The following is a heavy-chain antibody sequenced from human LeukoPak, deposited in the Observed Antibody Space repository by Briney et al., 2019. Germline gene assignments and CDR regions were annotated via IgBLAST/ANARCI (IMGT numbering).Heavy chain of an antibody. V-gene: IGHV3-48*01. D-gene: IGHD6-6*01. Sequence: GGALRLSCAASGFTFSSYSMNWVRQAPGRGGEGVAYISSSSSAIYYADSVKGRFTISRDNGKNSLYLQMNSLRAEDTAVYYCARGRGGLSSSSDYWGQGTLVTVSS. CDR1: GFTFSSYS. CDR2: ISSSSSAI. J-gene: IGHJ4*02. CDR3: ARGRGGLSSSSDY.